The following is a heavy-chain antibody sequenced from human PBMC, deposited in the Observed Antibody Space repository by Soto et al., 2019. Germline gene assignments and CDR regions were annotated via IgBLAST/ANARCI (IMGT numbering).Heavy chain of an antibody. CDR1: GFTFEDYA. J-gene: IGHJ4*02. D-gene: IGHD3-22*01. V-gene: IGHV3-9*01. Sequence: EMHLVESGGGLVQPGRSLTLSCAASGFTFEDYAMHWVRQTPGKGLEWVSGISWNSGNIIYADSVKGRFTISRDNAKNSLYLKTNSLRPEDTALYYCAKMVTWDSSGYYQGGFDCWGQGTLVTVSS. CDR3: AKMVTWDSSGYYQGGFDC. CDR2: ISWNSGNI.